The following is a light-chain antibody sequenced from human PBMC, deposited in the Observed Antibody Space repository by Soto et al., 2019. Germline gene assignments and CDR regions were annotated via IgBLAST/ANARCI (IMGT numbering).Light chain of an antibody. J-gene: IGKJ1*01. V-gene: IGKV1-5*01. Sequence: DIQMTQSPSTLSASVGDRVTITCRASQSISSWLVWYQQKPGKAPKLLIFDASSLESGVPSRFSGSGSGTDLTLTISSLQPDDFATYYCQQYNTYWTFGQGTKVEIK. CDR1: QSISSW. CDR3: QQYNTYWT. CDR2: DAS.